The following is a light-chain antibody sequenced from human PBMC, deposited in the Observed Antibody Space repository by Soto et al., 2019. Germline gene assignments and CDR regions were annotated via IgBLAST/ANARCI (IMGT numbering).Light chain of an antibody. V-gene: IGKV3-15*01. CDR2: GAS. CDR1: QSVYSN. Sequence: EIVMTQSPATLSVSPGERATLSCRASQSVYSNLAWYQQKPGQAPRLLIYGASTRATGIPARFSGSGSGTEFTLTISSLQSEDFAVYYCQQYNNWPVLTFGGGTKVVIK. CDR3: QQYNNWPVLT. J-gene: IGKJ4*01.